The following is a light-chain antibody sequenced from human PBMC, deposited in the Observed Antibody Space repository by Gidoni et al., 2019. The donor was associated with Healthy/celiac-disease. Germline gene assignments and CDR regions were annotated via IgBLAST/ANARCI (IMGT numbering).Light chain of an antibody. Sequence: EIVLTQSPGTLSLSPGERATLSGRASQIVSSSYLAWYQQKPGQAPRLLIYGASSRATGIPDRFSGSGSGTYFSLTISRLGPEDFAVYYCQQYGSSPRTFGQGTKVEIK. J-gene: IGKJ1*01. CDR3: QQYGSSPRT. V-gene: IGKV3-20*01. CDR2: GAS. CDR1: QIVSSSY.